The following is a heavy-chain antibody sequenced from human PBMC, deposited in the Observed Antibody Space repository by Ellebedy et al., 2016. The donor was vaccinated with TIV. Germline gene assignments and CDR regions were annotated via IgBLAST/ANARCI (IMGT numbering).Heavy chain of an antibody. CDR2: IGGSGGST. CDR3: VRRAVDY. V-gene: IGHV3-23*01. Sequence: GESLKISCAASGFTFTTYAMSWVRQAPGKGLEWVSTIGGSGGSTYYADSVKGRFTISRDNSKNTLYLQMNSLRDEDTAVYHCVRRAVDYWGQGTLVTVSS. CDR1: GFTFTTYA. J-gene: IGHJ4*02.